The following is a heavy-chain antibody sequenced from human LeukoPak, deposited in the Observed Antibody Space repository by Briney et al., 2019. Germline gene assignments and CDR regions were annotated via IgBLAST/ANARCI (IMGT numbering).Heavy chain of an antibody. V-gene: IGHV1-46*01. CDR1: GYTFIRYH. J-gene: IGHJ4*02. Sequence: ASVKVSCKASGYTFIRYHMHWLRQAPGQGLEWMGIINPSGGSTSYAQKFQGRVTMTRDTSTSTVYMELSRLRSEDTAVYYCARGGYGDRIDYWGQGTLVSVPS. D-gene: IGHD4-17*01. CDR2: INPSGGST. CDR3: ARGGYGDRIDY.